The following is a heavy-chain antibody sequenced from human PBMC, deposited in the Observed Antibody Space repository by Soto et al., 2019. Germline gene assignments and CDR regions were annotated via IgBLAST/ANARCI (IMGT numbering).Heavy chain of an antibody. Sequence: QVQLVQSGAEVKKPGSSVKVSCKASGGTFSTYAISWVRQAPGQGLEWMGGIIPIFGTAKYAQKFQGRVTITADESTRTAYMELSSLRSEDTAVYYCAREIFGLSISGGRDAFDIWGQGTMVTVSS. V-gene: IGHV1-69*01. CDR2: IIPIFGTA. CDR1: GGTFSTYA. CDR3: AREIFGLSISGGRDAFDI. D-gene: IGHD3-3*01. J-gene: IGHJ3*02.